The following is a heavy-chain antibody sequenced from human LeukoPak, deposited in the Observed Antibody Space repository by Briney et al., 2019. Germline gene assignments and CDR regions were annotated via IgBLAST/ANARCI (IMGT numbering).Heavy chain of an antibody. CDR3: ARVRTRSYRVDY. D-gene: IGHD3-16*02. CDR1: GFTLSSYW. V-gene: IGHV3-7*01. Sequence: PGGSLRLSCAASGFTLSSYWMNWVRQAPGKGLEWVANINQDGSEKYYVDSVKGRFTISRDNAKNSLYLQMNSLRAEDTAVYYCARVRTRSYRVDYWGQGTLLTVSS. CDR2: INQDGSEK. J-gene: IGHJ4*02.